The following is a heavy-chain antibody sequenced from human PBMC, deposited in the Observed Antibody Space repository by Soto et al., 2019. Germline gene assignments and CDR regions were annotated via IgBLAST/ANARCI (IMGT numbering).Heavy chain of an antibody. CDR3: ARDVNGSTVTNYYYGMDG. Sequence: GTLSLTAAVPACSISSSNGRSCVRQVPGKGLEWIGEIYHSGSTNYNPSLKSRVTITVDKSKNQFSLKLSSVTAADTAVYYCARDVNGSTVTNYYYGMDGWGQGTTVTVSS. CDR2: IYHSGST. V-gene: IGHV4-4*02. J-gene: IGHJ6*02. D-gene: IGHD4-17*01. CDR1: ACSISSSNG.